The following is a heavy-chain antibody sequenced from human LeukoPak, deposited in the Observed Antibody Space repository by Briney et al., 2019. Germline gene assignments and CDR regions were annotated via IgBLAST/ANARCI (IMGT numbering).Heavy chain of an antibody. V-gene: IGHV1-2*02. D-gene: IGHD2-2*01. Sequence: ASVKVSCKASGYTFTGYYMHWVRQAPGQGLEWMGWINPNSGGTNYAQKFQGRVTMTRDTSISTAYMELSRLRSDDTAVYYCARDIVVVPAGLTSYYYYGMDVRGQGTTVTVSS. J-gene: IGHJ6*02. CDR1: GYTFTGYY. CDR2: INPNSGGT. CDR3: ARDIVVVPAGLTSYYYYGMDV.